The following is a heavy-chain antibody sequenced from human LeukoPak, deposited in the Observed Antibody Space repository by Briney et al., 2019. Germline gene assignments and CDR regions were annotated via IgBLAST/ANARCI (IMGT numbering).Heavy chain of an antibody. CDR2: IYYSGST. V-gene: IGHV4-59*12. CDR3: ARARITGEQDY. J-gene: IGHJ4*02. Sequence: SETLSLTCTVSGGSISSYYWSWIRQPPGKGLEWIGYIYYSGSTNYNPSLKSRVTISVDTSKNQFSLKLSSVTAADTAVYYCARARITGEQDYWGQGTLVTVSS. D-gene: IGHD1-20*01. CDR1: GGSISSYY.